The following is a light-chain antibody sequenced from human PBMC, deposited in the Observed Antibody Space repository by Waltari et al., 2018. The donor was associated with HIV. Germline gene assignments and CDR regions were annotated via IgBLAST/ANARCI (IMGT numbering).Light chain of an antibody. Sequence: DVQMTQSPSSLSASVGDRVAITCRASHGIGSDLAWYQQKPGKVPKLLIYAASTXQSGVPSRFSGSGSGTDFTLTITNLQTEDFSFYYCQRYDRAPYTFGPGTRLELK. V-gene: IGKV1-27*01. CDR3: QRYDRAPYT. CDR1: HGIGSD. CDR2: AAS. J-gene: IGKJ2*01.